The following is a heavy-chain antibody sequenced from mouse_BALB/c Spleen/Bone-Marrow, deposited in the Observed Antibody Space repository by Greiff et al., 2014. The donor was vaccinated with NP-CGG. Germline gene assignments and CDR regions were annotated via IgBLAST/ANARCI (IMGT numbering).Heavy chain of an antibody. Sequence: VQLQQSGPELVKPGASVKISCTGSGYAFSSSWMNWVKQRPGQGLEWIGRIYPGDGDTNSNGRFKGKATLTADRSSNAAYIQFISMTSVESEVYSFARSAYYVSGYGAMDYWGQGTSVTVSS. CDR2: IYPGDGDT. J-gene: IGHJ4*01. CDR1: GYAFSSSW. V-gene: IGHV1-82*01. CDR3: ARSAYYVSGYGAMDY. D-gene: IGHD1-1*01.